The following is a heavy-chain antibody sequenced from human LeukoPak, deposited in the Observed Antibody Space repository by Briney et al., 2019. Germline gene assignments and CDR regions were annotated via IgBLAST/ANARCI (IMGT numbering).Heavy chain of an antibody. Sequence: PEGSLRLSCAASGFTVSSNYMSWVRQAPGKGLEWVSVIYSGGSTYYADSVKGRFTISRDNSKNTLYLQMNSLRAEDTAVYYCASLTGYSSGWYRYWGQGTLVTVSS. CDR3: ASLTGYSSGWYRY. V-gene: IGHV3-66*01. CDR2: IYSGGST. CDR1: GFTVSSNY. D-gene: IGHD6-19*01. J-gene: IGHJ4*02.